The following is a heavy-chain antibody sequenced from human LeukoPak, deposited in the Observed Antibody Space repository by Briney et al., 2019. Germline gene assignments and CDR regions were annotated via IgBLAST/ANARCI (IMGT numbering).Heavy chain of an antibody. D-gene: IGHD6-6*01. J-gene: IGHJ6*03. CDR2: IKQDGSEK. V-gene: IGHV3-7*03. CDR3: ASREDSSSWYYYMDV. CDR1: GFTFSSHW. Sequence: GGSLRLSCAASGFTFSSHWMSWVRQAPGKGLEWVANIKQDGSEKYYVDSVKGRFTISRDNAKNSLYLQMNSLRAEDTAVYYCASREDSSSWYYYMDVWGKGTTVTVSS.